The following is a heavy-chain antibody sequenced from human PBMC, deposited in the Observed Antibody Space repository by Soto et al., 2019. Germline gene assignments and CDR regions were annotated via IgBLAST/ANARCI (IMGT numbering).Heavy chain of an antibody. J-gene: IGHJ4*02. D-gene: IGHD3-22*01. CDR1: GGSFSGYY. Sequence: QVQLQQWGAGLLKPSETLSLTCAVYGGSFSGYYGSWIRQPPGKGLEWIGEINHSGSTNYNPSSKSRVTISVDTSKNQYSLNLSSVNAADTAVYYCARGCHYYYDSSGRRGYFDYWGQGTLVTVS. CDR3: ARGCHYYYDSSGRRGYFDY. CDR2: INHSGST. V-gene: IGHV4-34*01.